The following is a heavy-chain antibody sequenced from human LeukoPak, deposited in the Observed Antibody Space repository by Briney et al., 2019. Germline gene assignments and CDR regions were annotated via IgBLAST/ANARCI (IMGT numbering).Heavy chain of an antibody. CDR3: ARRVQHPNWFDP. CDR2: IYYSGST. CDR1: GGSISSGGYY. J-gene: IGHJ5*02. V-gene: IGHV4-31*03. Sequence: TPSEALSLTCTVSGGSISSGGYYWSWIRQHPGKGLEWIGHIYYSGSTYYNPSLKSRVTISVDTSKNQFSLKLSSVTAADTAVYYCARRVQHPNWFDPWGQGTLVTVSS.